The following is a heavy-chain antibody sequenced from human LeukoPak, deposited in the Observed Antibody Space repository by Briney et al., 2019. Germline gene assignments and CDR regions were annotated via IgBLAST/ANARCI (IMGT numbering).Heavy chain of an antibody. CDR3: ARGSGYLIDY. CDR2: ITSSGSTI. Sequence: GRSLRLSCAASGFTFSSYEMNWVRQAPGKGLEWVSCITSSGSTIYYADSVKGRFTISRDNAKNSLHLQMNSLRAEDTAVYYCARGSGYLIDYWGQGTLVTVSS. V-gene: IGHV3-48*03. D-gene: IGHD5-18*01. CDR1: GFTFSSYE. J-gene: IGHJ4*02.